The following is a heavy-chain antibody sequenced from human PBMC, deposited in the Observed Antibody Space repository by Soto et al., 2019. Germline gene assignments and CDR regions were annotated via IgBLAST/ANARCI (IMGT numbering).Heavy chain of an antibody. V-gene: IGHV1-18*01. J-gene: IGHJ4*02. D-gene: IGHD1-1*01. Sequence: QVHLVQSGAEVKKPGASVKVSCKGSGYGFTTYGITWVRQAPGQGLEWMAWISAHNGNTNYAQKLQGRVTVTRDTSTSTAYMELRSLRSDDTAVYYCARGRYVYYWGQGALVTVSS. CDR2: ISAHNGNT. CDR1: GYGFTTYG. CDR3: ARGRYVYY.